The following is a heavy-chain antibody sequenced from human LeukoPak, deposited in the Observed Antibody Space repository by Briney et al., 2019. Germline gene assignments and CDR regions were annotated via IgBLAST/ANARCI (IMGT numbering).Heavy chain of an antibody. D-gene: IGHD6-6*01. CDR3: ARDLGYDSSLYYFDY. Sequence: GGSLRLSCAASGFTVSSNYMSWVRQAPWKGLEWVSVIYSGGSTYYADSVKGRFTISRDNAKNSLYLQMNSLRAEDTAVYYCARDLGYDSSLYYFDYWGQGTLVTVSS. J-gene: IGHJ4*02. CDR1: GFTVSSNY. CDR2: IYSGGST. V-gene: IGHV3-53*01.